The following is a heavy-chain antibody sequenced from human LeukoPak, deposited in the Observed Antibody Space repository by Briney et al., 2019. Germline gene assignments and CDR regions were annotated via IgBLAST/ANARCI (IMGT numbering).Heavy chain of an antibody. CDR2: ISDSGGST. Sequence: GGSLRLSCAASGFAFSSYAMSWVRQAPGKGPEWVSAISDSGGSTYYADSVKGRFTISRDNSKNTLYLQMNSLRAEDTAVYYRAKDAYCSGGSCYPNFDYWGQGTLVTVSS. V-gene: IGHV3-23*01. CDR3: AKDAYCSGGSCYPNFDY. D-gene: IGHD2-15*01. J-gene: IGHJ4*02. CDR1: GFAFSSYA.